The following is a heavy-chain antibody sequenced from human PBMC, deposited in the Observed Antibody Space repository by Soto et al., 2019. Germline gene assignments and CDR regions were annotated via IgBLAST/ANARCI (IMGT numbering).Heavy chain of an antibody. CDR3: ARDYYDFWSGIHYYYYGMDV. CDR1: GFTFSSYS. Sequence: GGSLRLSCAASGFTFSSYSMNWVRQAPGKGLEWVSSISSSSSYIYYADSVKGRFTISRDNAKNSLYLQMNSLRAEDTAVYYCARDYYDFWSGIHYYYYGMDVWGQGTTVTVSS. CDR2: ISSSSSYI. D-gene: IGHD3-3*01. V-gene: IGHV3-21*01. J-gene: IGHJ6*02.